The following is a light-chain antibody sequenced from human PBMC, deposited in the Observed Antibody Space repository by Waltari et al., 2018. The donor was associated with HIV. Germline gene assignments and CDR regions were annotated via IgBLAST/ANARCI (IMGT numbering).Light chain of an antibody. CDR2: EVS. J-gene: IGLJ1*01. Sequence: QSALTQPASVSGSPGQSITISCTDTSRHVVSYNFVSWYQHHPGKAPKLMIYEVSNRPSGVANRFSGSKSGYTASLTISGLQAEDEADYYCSSYTSTSTSCVFGTGTKVTVL. CDR1: SRHVVSYNF. V-gene: IGLV2-14*01. CDR3: SSYTSTSTSCV.